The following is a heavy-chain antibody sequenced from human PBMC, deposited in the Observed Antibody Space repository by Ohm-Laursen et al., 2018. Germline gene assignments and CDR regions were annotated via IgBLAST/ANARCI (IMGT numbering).Heavy chain of an antibody. CDR2: INHSGST. CDR1: GGSFSGYY. CDR3: ARGDYRITIFGVVIKNYYYGMDV. V-gene: IGHV4-34*01. Sequence: TLSLTCVVYGGSFSGYYWSWIRQPPGKGLEWIGEINHSGSTNYNPSLKSRVTISVDTSKNQFSLKLSSVTAADTAVYYCARGDYRITIFGVVIKNYYYGMDVWGQGTTVTVSS. J-gene: IGHJ6*02. D-gene: IGHD3-3*01.